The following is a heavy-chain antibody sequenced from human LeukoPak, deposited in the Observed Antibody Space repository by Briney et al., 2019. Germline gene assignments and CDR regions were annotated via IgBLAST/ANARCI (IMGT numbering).Heavy chain of an antibody. D-gene: IGHD2-21*02. CDR1: GYTFTSYA. V-gene: IGHV1-3*01. Sequence: ASVKVSCKASGYTFTSYAMHWVRQAPGQRLEWVGWINAGNGNTKYSQKFQGRVTITRDTSASTAYMELSSLRSEDTAVYYCARVAVVTAIYFDYWGQGTLVTVSS. J-gene: IGHJ4*02. CDR2: INAGNGNT. CDR3: ARVAVVTAIYFDY.